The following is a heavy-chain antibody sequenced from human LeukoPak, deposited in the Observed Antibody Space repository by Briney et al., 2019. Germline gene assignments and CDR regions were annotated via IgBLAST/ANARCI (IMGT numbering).Heavy chain of an antibody. V-gene: IGHV3-21*01. J-gene: IGHJ3*02. CDR2: ISSSSSYI. Sequence: GGSLRLSCAASGFTFSTYAMSWVRQAPGKGLEWVSSISSSSSYIYYADSVKGRFTISRDNAKNSLYLQMNSLRAEDTAVYYCARERGPDDAFDIWGQGTMVTVSS. D-gene: IGHD3-10*01. CDR1: GFTFSTYA. CDR3: ARERGPDDAFDI.